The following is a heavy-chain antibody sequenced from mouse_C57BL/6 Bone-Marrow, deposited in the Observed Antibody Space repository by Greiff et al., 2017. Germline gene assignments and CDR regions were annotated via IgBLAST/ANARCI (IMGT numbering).Heavy chain of an antibody. V-gene: IGHV5-6*02. Sequence: EVMLVESGGDLVKPGGSLKLSCAASGFTFSSYGMSWVRQTPDKRLEWVATISSGGSYTYYPDSVKGRFTITRDNAKNTRYLQMCSLKSEDTAMYYCARRGLYAMDYWDQGPSVTVSS. CDR3: ARRGLYAMDY. CDR2: ISSGGSYT. CDR1: GFTFSSYG. J-gene: IGHJ4*01.